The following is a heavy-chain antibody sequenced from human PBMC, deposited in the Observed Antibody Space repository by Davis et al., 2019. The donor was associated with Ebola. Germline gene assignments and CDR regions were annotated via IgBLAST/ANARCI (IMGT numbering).Heavy chain of an antibody. J-gene: IGHJ4*02. CDR1: GDSVSSNSGA. V-gene: IGHV6-1*01. CDR2: TYYTSKWHN. CDR3: ARGWLRSGLDY. D-gene: IGHD3-22*01. Sequence: PSETLSLTCVMSGDSVSSNSGAWNWIRQSPSRGLEWLGRTYYTSKWHNDYGESVKSRISINPDTSKNQFSLQLDSVTPEDTAVYYCARGWLRSGLDYWGQGILVTVSS.